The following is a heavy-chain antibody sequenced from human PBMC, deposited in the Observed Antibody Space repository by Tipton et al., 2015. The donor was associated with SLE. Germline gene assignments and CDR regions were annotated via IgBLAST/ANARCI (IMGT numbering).Heavy chain of an antibody. CDR3: AGRRLIIFGHGMSV. CDR2: ISGVSDIT. D-gene: IGHD3-16*01. Sequence: SLRLSCAASGFTFSSYSMTWVRQAPGKALEWVSIISGVSDITNYADSVKGRFTISRDNSKNTLYLQMSSLSAEDTAIYYCAGRRLIIFGHGMSVWGQGTTVTVSS. J-gene: IGHJ6*02. CDR1: GFTFSSYS. V-gene: IGHV3-23*01.